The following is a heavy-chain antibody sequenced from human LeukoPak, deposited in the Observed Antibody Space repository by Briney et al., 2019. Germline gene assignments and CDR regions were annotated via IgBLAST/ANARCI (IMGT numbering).Heavy chain of an antibody. CDR1: GYTLTSYG. V-gene: IGHV1-18*01. J-gene: IGHJ4*02. CDR3: ARDELSRGYSYGFDY. D-gene: IGHD5-18*01. CDR2: ISAYNGNT. Sequence: ASVKVSCKASGYTLTSYGISWVRQAPGQGLEWMGWISAYNGNTNYAQKLQGRVTMTTDTSTSTAYMELRSLRSDDTAVYYCARDELSRGYSYGFDYWGQGTLVTVSS.